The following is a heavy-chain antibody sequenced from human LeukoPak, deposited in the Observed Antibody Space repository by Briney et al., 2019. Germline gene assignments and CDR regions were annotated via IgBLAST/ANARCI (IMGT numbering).Heavy chain of an antibody. J-gene: IGHJ2*01. CDR3: ARVRGNGWYFDL. CDR2: ISGSSSTI. D-gene: IGHD4-23*01. CDR1: SGFTFSSYS. Sequence: PGGSLRLSCAASSGFTFSSYSMNWVRQAPGKGLEWFSYISGSSSTIYYADSVKGRFTISRDNAKNSLYLQMNSLRDEDTAVYYCARVRGNGWYFDLWGRGTLVTASS. V-gene: IGHV3-48*02.